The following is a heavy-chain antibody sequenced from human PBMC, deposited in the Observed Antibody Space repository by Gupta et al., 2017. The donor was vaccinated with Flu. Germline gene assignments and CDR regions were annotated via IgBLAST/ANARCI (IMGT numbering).Heavy chain of an antibody. CDR1: GFTVSSNY. D-gene: IGHD3-10*01. CDR2: IYSGGST. V-gene: IGHV3-53*04. CDR3: ILVPNQGPYGSGSHGAFDI. Sequence: EVQLVESGGGLVQPGGSLRLSCAASGFTVSSNYMSWVRQAPGKGLEWVSVIYSGGSTYYADSVKGRFTISRHNSKNTLYLQMNSLRAEDTAVYYCILVPNQGPYGSGSHGAFDIWGQGTMVTVSS. J-gene: IGHJ3*02.